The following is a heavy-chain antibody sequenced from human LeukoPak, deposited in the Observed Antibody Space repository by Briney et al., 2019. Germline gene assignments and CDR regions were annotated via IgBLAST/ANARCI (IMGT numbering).Heavy chain of an antibody. Sequence: VGSLRLSCAASGLTFSKAWMSWVRPAPGKGLEWVGRIKSKTDGGTTDYATPVKGRFTISRDDSKNTLYRQMNSLKTEDTAVYYCTTDRATLGLDYWGQGTLVTVSS. CDR2: IKSKTDGGTT. V-gene: IGHV3-15*01. CDR1: GLTFSKAW. D-gene: IGHD5-12*01. CDR3: TTDRATLGLDY. J-gene: IGHJ4*02.